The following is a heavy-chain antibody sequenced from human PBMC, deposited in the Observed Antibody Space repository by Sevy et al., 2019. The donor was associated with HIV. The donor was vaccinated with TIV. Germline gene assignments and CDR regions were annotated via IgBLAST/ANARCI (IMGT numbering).Heavy chain of an antibody. J-gene: IGHJ4*02. CDR3: AREQYYYDSSGYYYAGFDY. CDR1: GFTFSSYS. CDR2: ISSSSSTI. Sequence: GGSLRLSCAASGFTFSSYSMNWVRQAPGKGLEWVSYISSSSSTIYYADSVKGRFTISRDNAKSSLYLQMNSLRDEDTAVYYCAREQYYYDSSGYYYAGFDYWGQGTPVTVSS. D-gene: IGHD3-22*01. V-gene: IGHV3-48*02.